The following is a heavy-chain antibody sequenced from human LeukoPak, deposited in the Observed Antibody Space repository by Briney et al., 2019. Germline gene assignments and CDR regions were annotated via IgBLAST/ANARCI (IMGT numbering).Heavy chain of an antibody. J-gene: IGHJ6*02. Sequence: PGGSLRLSCAASRFTFSSYAMSWVRQAPGKGLEWVSAVCGSGSSTYYADSVKGRFTISRDNSKNTLYLQMNSLRAEDTAVYYCAKAGRGYYYYYAMDVWGQGTTVTVSS. CDR2: VCGSGSST. CDR1: RFTFSSYA. V-gene: IGHV3-23*01. CDR3: AKAGRGYYYYYAMDV.